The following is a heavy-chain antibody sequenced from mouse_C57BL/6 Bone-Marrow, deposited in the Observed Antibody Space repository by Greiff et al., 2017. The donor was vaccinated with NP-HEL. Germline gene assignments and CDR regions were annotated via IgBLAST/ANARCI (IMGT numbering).Heavy chain of an antibody. J-gene: IGHJ2*01. CDR3: ARDGLYYFDY. CDR1: GYKFTDYY. V-gene: IGHV1-19*01. Sequence: EVQLQQSGPVLVKPGASVKMSCKASGYKFTDYYMNWVKQSHGKSLEWIGVINPYNGGTSYNQKFKGKATLTVDKSSSTAYMELNSLTSEDSAVYYCARDGLYYFDYWGQGTTLTVSS. D-gene: IGHD6-1*01. CDR2: INPYNGGT.